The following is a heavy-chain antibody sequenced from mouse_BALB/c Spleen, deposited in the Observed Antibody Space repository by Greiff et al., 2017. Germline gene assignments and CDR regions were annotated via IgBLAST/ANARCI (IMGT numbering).Heavy chain of an antibody. J-gene: IGHJ3*01. CDR3: ARLDDYDGWFAY. CDR1: GYSFTGYT. Sequence: EVQLQQSGPELVKPGASMKISCKASGYSFTGYTMNWVKLSHGKNLEWIGLINPYNGDTSYNQNFKGKATLTVDKSSSTAYMELLSLTSEDSAVYYCARLDDYDGWFAYWGQGTLVTVSA. V-gene: IGHV1-31*01. CDR2: INPYNGDT. D-gene: IGHD2-4*01.